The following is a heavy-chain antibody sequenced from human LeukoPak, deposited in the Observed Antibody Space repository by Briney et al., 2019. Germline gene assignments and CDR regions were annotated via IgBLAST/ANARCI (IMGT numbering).Heavy chain of an antibody. J-gene: IGHJ4*02. D-gene: IGHD4-11*01. CDR1: GDSIRGGNYY. V-gene: IGHV4-31*03. CDR2: IYYSGRT. CDR3: ARPYNNYYFDY. Sequence: PSETLSLTCIVSGDSIRGGNYYWTWIRQHPGKGLEWIGYIYYSGRTNYNPSLRSRVLMSLDTSKNQFSLKLSSVTAADTAVYYCARPYNNYYFDYWGQGILVTVSS.